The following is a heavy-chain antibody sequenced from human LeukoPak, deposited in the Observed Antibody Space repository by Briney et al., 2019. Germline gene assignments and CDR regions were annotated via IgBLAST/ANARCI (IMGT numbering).Heavy chain of an antibody. J-gene: IGHJ6*04. D-gene: IGHD3-10*01. CDR3: ARDQEWFGELSDYYYGMDV. CDR2: IIHIFGTA. V-gene: IGHV1-69*06. CDR1: GGTFSSYA. Sequence: SVKVSCKASGGTFSSYAISWVRQAPGQGLEWMGGIIHIFGTANYAQKFQGRVTITADKSTSTAYMELSSLRSEDTAVYYCARDQEWFGELSDYYYGMDVWGKGTTVTVSS.